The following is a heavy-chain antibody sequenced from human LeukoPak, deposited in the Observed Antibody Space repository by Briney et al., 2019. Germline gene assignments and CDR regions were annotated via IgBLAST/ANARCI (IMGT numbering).Heavy chain of an antibody. Sequence: SETLSLTCTVSGGSINNYYWTWIRQPAGEGLEWIGRIYPSGSTDYNPSVKYRVTMSVDTSKNQFSLRLSSVTAADTGVYYCARDPPSDEWAPLDAFDIWGQGTVVSVSS. D-gene: IGHD2-8*01. J-gene: IGHJ3*02. CDR1: GGSINNYY. V-gene: IGHV4-4*07. CDR3: ARDPPSDEWAPLDAFDI. CDR2: IYPSGST.